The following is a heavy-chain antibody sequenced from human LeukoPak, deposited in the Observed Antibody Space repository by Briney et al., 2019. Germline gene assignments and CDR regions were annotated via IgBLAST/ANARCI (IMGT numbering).Heavy chain of an antibody. CDR3: ARSNSGSNFDY. CDR2: IHYSGRT. J-gene: IGHJ4*02. Sequence: SETLSLTCTVSGGSISSGGYYWSWIRQHPGKGLECTGYIHYSGRTYYNPSLKSRVTISVDTSKNQFSLKLSSVTAADTAVYYCARSNSGSNFDYWGQGTLVTVSS. V-gene: IGHV4-31*03. D-gene: IGHD5-12*01. CDR1: GGSISSGGYY.